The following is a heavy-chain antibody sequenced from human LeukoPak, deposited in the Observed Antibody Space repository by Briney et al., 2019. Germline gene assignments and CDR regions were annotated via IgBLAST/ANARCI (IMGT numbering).Heavy chain of an antibody. D-gene: IGHD1-26*01. V-gene: IGHV3-73*01. CDR1: GFTFSGSA. J-gene: IGHJ6*03. CDR3: TRHPPWELGDYMDV. Sequence: GGSLGLSCAASGFTFSGSAMHWVRQASGKGLEWVGRIRSKANSYATAYAASVKGRFTISRDDSKNTAYLQMNSLKTEDTAVYYCTRHPPWELGDYMDVWGKGTTVTVSS. CDR2: IRSKANSYAT.